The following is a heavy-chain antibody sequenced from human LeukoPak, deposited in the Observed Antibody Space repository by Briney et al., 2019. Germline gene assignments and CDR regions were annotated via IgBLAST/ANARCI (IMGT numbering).Heavy chain of an antibody. CDR3: ARSRTFAFEI. Sequence: PGGSLRLSCAVSGFTFSSYWMHWVRQAPGKGLVWVSRIKSDGTSTDYADSVKSRFTISRDNVKNTLYLQMNSLRAEDTGVYYCARSRTFAFEIWGQGTMVSVSS. D-gene: IGHD1-1*01. CDR1: GFTFSSYW. CDR2: IKSDGTST. V-gene: IGHV3-74*01. J-gene: IGHJ3*02.